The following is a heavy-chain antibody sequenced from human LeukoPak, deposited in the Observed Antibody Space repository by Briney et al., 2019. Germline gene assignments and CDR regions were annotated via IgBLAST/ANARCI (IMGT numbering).Heavy chain of an antibody. CDR2: IGTASDT. CDR1: GFTFSSFD. D-gene: IGHD1-1*01. CDR3: ARGPPRGKYFYMDV. Sequence: GGSLRLSCAASGFTFSSFDMHWVRQPTGQGLEWVSTIGTASDTYYPGSVEGRFTLSRDNAENSLSLQMNSLTAGDTAVYYCARGPPRGKYFYMDVWGKGTTVTVSS. V-gene: IGHV3-13*01. J-gene: IGHJ6*03.